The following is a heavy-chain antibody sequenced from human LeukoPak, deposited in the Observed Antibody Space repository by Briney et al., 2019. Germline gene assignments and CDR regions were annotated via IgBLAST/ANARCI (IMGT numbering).Heavy chain of an antibody. CDR3: ARAPPQDVATIDY. CDR2: IYYSGST. CDR1: GGSISSGDYY. V-gene: IGHV4-30-4*08. Sequence: SQTLSLTCTVSGGSISSGDYYWSWIRQPPGKGLEWIGSIYYSGSTYYNPSLKSRVTISVDTSKNQFSLKLSSVTAADTAVYYCARAPPQDVATIDYWGQGTLVTVSS. J-gene: IGHJ4*02. D-gene: IGHD5-12*01.